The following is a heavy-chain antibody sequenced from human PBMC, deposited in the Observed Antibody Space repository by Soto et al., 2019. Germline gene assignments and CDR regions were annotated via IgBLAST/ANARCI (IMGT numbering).Heavy chain of an antibody. D-gene: IGHD3-10*01. V-gene: IGHV3-23*01. J-gene: IGHJ5*02. CDR1: GFTFSSYA. CDR2: ISGSGGST. CDR3: AARPTMVRGFRQKNDP. Sequence: GGSLRLSCAASGFTFSSYAMSWVRQAPGKGLEWVSAISGSGGSTYYADSVKGRFTISRDNSKNTLYLQMNSLRAEDTAVYYCAARPTMVRGFRQKNDPWGQGTLVTVSS.